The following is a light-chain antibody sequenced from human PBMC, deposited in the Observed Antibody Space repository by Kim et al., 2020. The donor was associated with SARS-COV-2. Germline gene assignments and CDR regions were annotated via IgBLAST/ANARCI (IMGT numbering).Light chain of an antibody. CDR2: AAS. CDR3: QQYGSSRYS. CDR1: QSVSSNY. J-gene: IGKJ2*03. V-gene: IGKV3-20*01. Sequence: EIVLTQSPGTLSLSPGERVTLSCRASQSVSSNYLAWYQQRPGQAPRLLIVAASTRATGIPDRFSGSGSGIDFTLTISRLEPEDFAVYFCQQYGSSRYSFGQGTKLEI.